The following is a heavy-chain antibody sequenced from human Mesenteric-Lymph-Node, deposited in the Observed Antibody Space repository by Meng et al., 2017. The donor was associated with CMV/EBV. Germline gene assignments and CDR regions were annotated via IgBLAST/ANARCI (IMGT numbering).Heavy chain of an antibody. CDR2: IYYTGST. CDR1: GGSVSSGSYY. V-gene: IGHV4-61*01. J-gene: IGHJ6*02. D-gene: IGHD6-6*01. Sequence: GSLRLSCTVSGGSVSSGSYYWSWIRQPPGKGLEWIGNIYYTGSTNYNPSLKIRVSISLDTSKNQFSLKVRSVTAADTAVYYCARSIEYSSPGYYYYGMDVWGQGTTVTVSS. CDR3: ARSIEYSSPGYYYYGMDV.